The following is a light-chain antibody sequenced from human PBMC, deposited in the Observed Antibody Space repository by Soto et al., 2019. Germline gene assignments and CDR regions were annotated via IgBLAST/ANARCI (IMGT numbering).Light chain of an antibody. CDR2: DAS. CDR1: QSISPW. V-gene: IGKV1-5*01. J-gene: IGKJ1*01. Sequence: DIQMTQSPSTLSASVGDRVTITCRASQSISPWMAWYQQKPGKAPKLLIFDASNLESGVPSRFSGSGSGTEFTLTICSLKPDDFATYYCLQYHTYRTFGQGTKVDIK. CDR3: LQYHTYRT.